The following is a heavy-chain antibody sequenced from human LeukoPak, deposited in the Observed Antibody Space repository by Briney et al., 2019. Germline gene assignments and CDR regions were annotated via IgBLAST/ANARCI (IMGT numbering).Heavy chain of an antibody. CDR2: ISYDGSNK. D-gene: IGHD3-10*01. CDR1: GFTFSSYG. CDR3: ARFYGSGCYRSKGFDY. V-gene: IGHV3-30*03. Sequence: GALRLSCAASGFTFSSYGMHWVRQAPGKGLEWVAVISYDGSNKYYADSVKGRFTISRDNSKNTLYLQMNSLRAEDTAVYYCARFYGSGCYRSKGFDYWGQGTLVTVSS. J-gene: IGHJ4*02.